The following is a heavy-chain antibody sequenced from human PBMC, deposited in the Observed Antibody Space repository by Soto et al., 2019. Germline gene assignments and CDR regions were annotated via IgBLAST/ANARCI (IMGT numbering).Heavy chain of an antibody. CDR3: ARPTTSDAYFDY. CDR1: GFTVSSNY. Sequence: EVQLVESGGGSIQPGGSLRLSCAASGFTVSSNYMSWVRQAPGRGLEWVSVIYTGGTTYYADSVKGRFTISRDNSKNTLYLQMNSLRAEDTAVYYCARPTTSDAYFDYWGQGTLVTVSS. V-gene: IGHV3-53*01. CDR2: IYTGGTT. D-gene: IGHD1-7*01. J-gene: IGHJ4*02.